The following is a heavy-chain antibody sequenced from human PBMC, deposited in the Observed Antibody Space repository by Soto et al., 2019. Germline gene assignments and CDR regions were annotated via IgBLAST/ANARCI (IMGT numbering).Heavy chain of an antibody. CDR1: GFTFSSYG. V-gene: IGHV3-33*01. Sequence: WGSLRRSCAASGFTFSSYGMHWVRQAPGKGLEWVAVIWYDGSNKYYADSVKGRFTISRDNSKNTLYLQMHSLRAGDTAVYYCARDGRIQRGVFYYYYGMDVWGQGTTVTVSS. D-gene: IGHD5-18*01. J-gene: IGHJ6*02. CDR3: ARDGRIQRGVFYYYYGMDV. CDR2: IWYDGSNK.